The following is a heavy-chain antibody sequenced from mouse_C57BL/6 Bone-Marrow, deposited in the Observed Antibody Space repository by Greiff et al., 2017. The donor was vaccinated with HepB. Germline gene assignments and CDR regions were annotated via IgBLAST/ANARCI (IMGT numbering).Heavy chain of an antibody. V-gene: IGHV1-54*01. Sequence: VQLQQSGAELVRPGTSVKVSCKASGYAFTNYLIEWVKQRPGQGLEWIGVINPGSGGTNYNEKFKGKATLTADKSSSTAYMHLSSLTSEDSAVYFCARRGTLAWFAYWGQGTLVTVSA. CDR1: GYAFTNYL. CDR3: ARRGTLAWFAY. CDR2: INPGSGGT. J-gene: IGHJ3*01. D-gene: IGHD3-3*01.